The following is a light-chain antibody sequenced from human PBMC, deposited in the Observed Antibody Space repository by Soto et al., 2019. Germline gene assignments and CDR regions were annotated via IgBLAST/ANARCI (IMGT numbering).Light chain of an antibody. CDR2: GAS. V-gene: IGKV3-20*01. CDR3: QQYGSSPELT. Sequence: EIGLTQSPGTLSLSPGERATLSCRASQSVSSSYLAWYQQKPGQTPRPLIYGASSRATGIPDRFSGSGSGTDFTLTISRLEPEDFAVYYCQQYGSSPELTFGGGTKVDIK. CDR1: QSVSSSY. J-gene: IGKJ4*01.